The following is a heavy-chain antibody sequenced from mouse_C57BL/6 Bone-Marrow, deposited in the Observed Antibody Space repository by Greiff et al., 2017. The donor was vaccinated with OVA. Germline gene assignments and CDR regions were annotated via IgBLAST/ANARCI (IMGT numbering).Heavy chain of an antibody. CDR1: GFNIKDDY. Sequence: VQLKESGAELVRPGASVKLSCTASGFNIKDDYMHWVKQRPEQGLEWIGWIDPENGDTEYASKFQGKATITADTSSNTAYLQLSSLTSTGTAVYYCTTFYGSSRPWFAYWGQGTLVTVSA. CDR2: IDPENGDT. V-gene: IGHV14-4*01. D-gene: IGHD1-1*01. J-gene: IGHJ3*01. CDR3: TTFYGSSRPWFAY.